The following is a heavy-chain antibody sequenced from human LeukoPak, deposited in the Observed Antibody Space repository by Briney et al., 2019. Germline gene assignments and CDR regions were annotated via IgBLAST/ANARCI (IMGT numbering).Heavy chain of an antibody. CDR2: ISAYNGNT. D-gene: IGHD3-22*01. CDR1: GYTFTSYG. CDR3: ARARGDYYDSSGHAGYLDY. V-gene: IGHV1-18*01. J-gene: IGHJ4*02. Sequence: GASVRVSCKASGYTFTSYGISWVRQAPGQGLEWMGWISAYNGNTNYAQKLQGRVTMTTDTSTSTAYMELRSLRSDDTAVYYCARARGDYYDSSGHAGYLDYWGQGTLVTVSS.